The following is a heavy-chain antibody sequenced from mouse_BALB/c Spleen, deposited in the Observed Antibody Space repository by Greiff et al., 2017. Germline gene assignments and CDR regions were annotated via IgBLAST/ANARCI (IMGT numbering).Heavy chain of an antibody. CDR1: GFTFSSYA. J-gene: IGHJ3*01. Sequence: EVMLVESGGGLVKPGGSLKLSCAASGFTFSSYAMSWVRQSPEKRLEWVAEISSGGSYTYYPDTVTGRFTISRDNAKNTLYLEMSSLRSEDTAMYYCASLTGTRKRFAYWGQGTLVTVSA. V-gene: IGHV5-9-4*01. CDR3: ASLTGTRKRFAY. CDR2: ISSGGSYT. D-gene: IGHD4-1*01.